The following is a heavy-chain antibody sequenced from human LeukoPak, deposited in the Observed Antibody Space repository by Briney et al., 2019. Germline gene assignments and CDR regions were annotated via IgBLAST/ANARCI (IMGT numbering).Heavy chain of an antibody. V-gene: IGHV3-74*01. J-gene: IGHJ5*02. CDR2: INSDGSST. D-gene: IGHD2-15*01. CDR3: ARGLYCSGGSCYSRPNWFDP. CDR1: GFTVSSYW. Sequence: GGSLRLSCAASGFTVSSYWMHWVRQAPGKGLVWGSRINSDGSSTSYADSVKGRFTISRDNAKNTLYLQMNSLRAEDTAVYYCARGLYCSGGSCYSRPNWFDPWGQGTLVTVSS.